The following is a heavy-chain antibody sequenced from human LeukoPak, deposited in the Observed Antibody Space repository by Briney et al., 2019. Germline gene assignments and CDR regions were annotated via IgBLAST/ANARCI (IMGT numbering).Heavy chain of an antibody. CDR2: ISGSGGNT. CDR3: VRDWGYDSSGYWQKYFDT. D-gene: IGHD3-22*01. V-gene: IGHV3-23*01. J-gene: IGHJ4*02. CDR1: GFTFSNYA. Sequence: GGSLRLSCAASGFTFSNYAMNWVRQAPGKGLEWVSSISGSGGNTYYADSVKGRFTISRDNAKNTLYLQMNSLRAEDTAVYYCVRDWGYDSSGYWQKYFDTWGQGTLVTVSS.